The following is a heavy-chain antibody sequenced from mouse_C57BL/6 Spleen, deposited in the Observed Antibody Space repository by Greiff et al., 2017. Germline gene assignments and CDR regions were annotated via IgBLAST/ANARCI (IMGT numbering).Heavy chain of an antibody. CDR2: INPGGGGT. D-gene: IGHD2-5*01. CDR3: AKLSNYVFAY. CDR1: GYAFTNYL. Sequence: QVQLQQSGAELVRPGTSVKVSCKASGYAFTNYLIDWVKQRPGQGLEWIGVINPGGGGTNYNEKFKGKATLTADKSSSTAYMQLSSLTSEDSAVYFCAKLSNYVFAYWGQGTLVTVSA. J-gene: IGHJ3*01. V-gene: IGHV1-54*01.